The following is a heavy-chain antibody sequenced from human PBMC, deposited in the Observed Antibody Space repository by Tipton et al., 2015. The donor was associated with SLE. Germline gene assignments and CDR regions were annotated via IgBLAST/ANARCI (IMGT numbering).Heavy chain of an antibody. Sequence: TLSLTCAVSGGSISSGGYYWSWIRQPPGKGLEWIGYIYHSGSTYYNPSLKSRVTISVDRSKNQFSLKLSSVTAADTAVYYCARDDIVVVVAATPDAFDIWGQGTMVTVSS. CDR2: IYHSGST. V-gene: IGHV4-30-2*01. D-gene: IGHD2-15*01. J-gene: IGHJ3*02. CDR3: ARDDIVVVVAATPDAFDI. CDR1: GGSISSGGYY.